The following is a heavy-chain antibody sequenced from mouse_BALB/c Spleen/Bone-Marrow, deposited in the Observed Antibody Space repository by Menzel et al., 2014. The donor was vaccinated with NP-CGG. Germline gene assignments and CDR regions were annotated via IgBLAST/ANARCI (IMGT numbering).Heavy chain of an antibody. CDR2: INPSCGYT. CDR1: GYTFTSYT. Sequence: VQLQQSGAELARPGASVKMPCKASGYTFTSYTMHWVKQRPGQGLEWIGYINPSCGYTNYHQKFKDKATLTADKSSSTAYMQLSRLTSEDSAVYYCARGEEVLRRGVDSWGQGTTLTASS. D-gene: IGHD1-1*01. J-gene: IGHJ2*01. CDR3: ARGEEVLRRGVDS. V-gene: IGHV1-4*01.